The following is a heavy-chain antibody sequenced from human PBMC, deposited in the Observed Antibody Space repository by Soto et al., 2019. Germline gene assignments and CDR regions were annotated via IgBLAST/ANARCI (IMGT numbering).Heavy chain of an antibody. CDR2: ISWDGGST. CDR1: GFTFDDYT. J-gene: IGHJ4*02. V-gene: IGHV3-43*01. D-gene: IGHD3-22*01. Sequence: GGSLRLSCAASGFTFDDYTMHWVRQAPGKGLEWVSLISWDGGSTYYADSVKGRFTISRDNSKNSLYLQMNSLRTEDTALYYCAKDINYYDSSGYHGYFDYWGQGTLVTVSS. CDR3: AKDINYYDSSGYHGYFDY.